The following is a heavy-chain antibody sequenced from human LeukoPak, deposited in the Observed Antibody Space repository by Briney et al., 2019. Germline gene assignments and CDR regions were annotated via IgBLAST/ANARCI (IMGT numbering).Heavy chain of an antibody. D-gene: IGHD5-24*01. Sequence: GGSLRLSCAPSGFTFSAYTMNWVRQAPGEGLDWVSSISSDSRYILYADSLKGRFTISRDNAKNSLYLQMNSLRAEDTAVYYCARDPQGSIYNWFDPWGQGTLATVSS. J-gene: IGHJ5*02. CDR1: GFTFSAYT. CDR2: ISSDSRYI. V-gene: IGHV3-21*01. CDR3: ARDPQGSIYNWFDP.